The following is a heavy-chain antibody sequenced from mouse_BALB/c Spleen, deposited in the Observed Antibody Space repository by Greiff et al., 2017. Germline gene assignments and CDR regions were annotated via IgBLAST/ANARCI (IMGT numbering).Heavy chain of an antibody. Sequence: DVKLQESGAELVKPGASVKLSCTASGFNIKDTYMHWVKQRPEQGLEWIGRIDPANGNTKYDPKFQGKATITADTSSNTAYLQLSSLTSEDTAVYYCARRLSMDYWGQGTSVTVSS. CDR3: ARRLSMDY. J-gene: IGHJ4*01. V-gene: IGHV14-3*02. CDR2: IDPANGNT. CDR1: GFNIKDTY. D-gene: IGHD1-2*01.